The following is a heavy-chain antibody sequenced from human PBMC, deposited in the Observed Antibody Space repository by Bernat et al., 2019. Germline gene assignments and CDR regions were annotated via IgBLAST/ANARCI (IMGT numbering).Heavy chain of an antibody. J-gene: IGHJ4*02. CDR2: IWYDGSNK. CDR1: GFTFSSYG. V-gene: IGHV3-33*01. CDR3: AREQYNWNYAFDY. D-gene: IGHD1-7*01. Sequence: QVQLVESGGGVVQPGRSLRLSCAASGFTFSSYGMHWVRQAPVKGLEWVAVIWYDGSNKYYADSVKGRFTISRDNSKNTLYLQMNSLRAEDTAVYYCAREQYNWNYAFDYWGQGTLVTVSS.